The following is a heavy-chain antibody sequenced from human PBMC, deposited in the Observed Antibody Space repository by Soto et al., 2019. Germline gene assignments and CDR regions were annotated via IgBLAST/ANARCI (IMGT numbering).Heavy chain of an antibody. CDR3: ARGAAERPLYT. V-gene: IGHV4-30-4*01. D-gene: IGHD6-13*01. Sequence: SETLSLTCTVSGGSISSGDYYWSWIRQPPGKGLEWIGYIYYSGSTYYNPSLKSRVTISVDTSKNQFSLKLSSVTAADTAVYYCARGAAERPLYTWGQGTLVTVSS. CDR2: IYYSGST. J-gene: IGHJ5*02. CDR1: GGSISSGDYY.